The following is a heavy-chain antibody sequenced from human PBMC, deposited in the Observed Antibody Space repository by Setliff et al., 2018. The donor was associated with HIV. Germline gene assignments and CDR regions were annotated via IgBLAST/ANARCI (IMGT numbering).Heavy chain of an antibody. J-gene: IGHJ5*02. CDR2: IYYSGST. CDR1: GASISSFY. V-gene: IGHV4-59*08. D-gene: IGHD6-19*01. Sequence: NPSETLSLTCTVSGASISSFYWSWIRQPPGKGLDWIGYIYYSGSTNYNPSLKSRVTMSVDTSKNRFSLKLNSVTAADTAVYYCARLNQQWLVRDSGSNWFDPWCQGILVTVSS. CDR3: ARLNQQWLVRDSGSNWFDP.